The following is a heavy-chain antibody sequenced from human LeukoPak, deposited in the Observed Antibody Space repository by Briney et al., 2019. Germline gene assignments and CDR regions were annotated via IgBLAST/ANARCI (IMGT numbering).Heavy chain of an antibody. CDR2: IRSKAYGGTT. CDR3: TRGRRATHDY. V-gene: IGHV3-49*04. J-gene: IGHJ4*02. D-gene: IGHD1-26*01. Sequence: PGGTLRLSCAASGFTFSSHGMSWVRQAPGKGLEWVGFIRSKAYGGTTEYAASVKGRFTISRDDSKSIAYLQMNSLKTEDTAVYYCTRGRRATHDYWGQGTLVTVSS. CDR1: GFTFSSHG.